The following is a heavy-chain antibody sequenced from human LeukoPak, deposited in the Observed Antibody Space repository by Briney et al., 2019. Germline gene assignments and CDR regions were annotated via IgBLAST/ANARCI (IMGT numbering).Heavy chain of an antibody. Sequence: PGGSLRLSCAASEFTFSSYSMKWVRQAPGKGLEWVSSISSSSSYIYYADSVKGRFTISRDNAKNSLYLQMNSLRAEDTAVYYCARSPRYCSGGSCYSGGDYWGQGTLVTVSS. J-gene: IGHJ4*02. V-gene: IGHV3-21*01. CDR1: EFTFSSYS. CDR3: ARSPRYCSGGSCYSGGDY. D-gene: IGHD2-15*01. CDR2: ISSSSSYI.